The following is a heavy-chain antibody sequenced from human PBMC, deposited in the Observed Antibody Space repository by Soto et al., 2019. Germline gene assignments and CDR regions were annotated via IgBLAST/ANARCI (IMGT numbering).Heavy chain of an antibody. Sequence: HGESLKISCKGSGYSFTSYWIGWVRQMPGKGLEWMGIIYPGDSDTRYSPSFQGQVTISADKSISTAYLQWSSLKASDTAMYYCARGVVDCSGGSCYSLNAFDIWGQGTMVTVSS. V-gene: IGHV5-51*01. CDR3: ARGVVDCSGGSCYSLNAFDI. D-gene: IGHD2-15*01. CDR1: GYSFTSYW. CDR2: IYPGDSDT. J-gene: IGHJ3*02.